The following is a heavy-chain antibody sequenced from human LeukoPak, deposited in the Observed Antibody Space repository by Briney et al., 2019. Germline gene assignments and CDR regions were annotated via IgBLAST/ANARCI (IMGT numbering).Heavy chain of an antibody. D-gene: IGHD1-26*01. Sequence: GGSLRLSCAASGFTFSSYAMSWVRQAPGKGLEWVSAISGSGGSTYYADSVKGRFTISRDNSKNTLYLQMNSLRAEDTAVYYCTRIMGAIVGATTVDYWGQGTLVTVSS. CDR3: TRIMGAIVGATTVDY. V-gene: IGHV3-23*01. CDR2: ISGSGGST. J-gene: IGHJ4*02. CDR1: GFTFSSYA.